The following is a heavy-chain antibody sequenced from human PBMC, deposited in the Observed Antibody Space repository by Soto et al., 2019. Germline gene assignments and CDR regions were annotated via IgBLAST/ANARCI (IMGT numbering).Heavy chain of an antibody. Sequence: GGSLRLSCAASGFTFSSYAMSWVRQVPGKGLEWVSTISGRGDDTYYTDSVKGRFTISRDNSKNTLYVHMNSLRAEDTAVYYCARAQPTYSSSYFDYWGQETLVTVSS. CDR1: GFTFSSYA. V-gene: IGHV3-23*01. D-gene: IGHD3-22*01. J-gene: IGHJ4*02. CDR2: ISGRGDDT. CDR3: ARAQPTYSSSYFDY.